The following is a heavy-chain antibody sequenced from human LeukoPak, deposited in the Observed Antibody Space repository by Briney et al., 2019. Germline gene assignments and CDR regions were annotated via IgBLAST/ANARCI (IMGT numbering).Heavy chain of an antibody. Sequence: PGGSLRLSCAASGFTFSSYGMHWVRQAPGKGLEWVAVISYDGSNKYYADSVKGRFTISRDNSKNTLYLQMNSLRAEDTAVCYCAKCPTDSDYFDYWGQGTLVTVSS. D-gene: IGHD3-22*01. CDR2: ISYDGSNK. J-gene: IGHJ4*02. CDR1: GFTFSSYG. CDR3: AKCPTDSDYFDY. V-gene: IGHV3-30*18.